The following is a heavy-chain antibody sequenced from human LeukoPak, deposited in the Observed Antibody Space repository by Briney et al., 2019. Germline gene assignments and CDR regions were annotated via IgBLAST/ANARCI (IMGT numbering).Heavy chain of an antibody. CDR1: GFTCSSYA. CDR3: AKDIVVVPAASDAFDI. J-gene: IGHJ3*02. D-gene: IGHD2-2*01. V-gene: IGHV3-23*01. CDR2: ISGSGGST. Sequence: SGGSLRLSCAASGFTCSSYAMNWVRQAPGKGLEWVSAISGSGGSTYYADSVKGRFTISRDNSKNMLYLQMNSLRAEDTAVYYCAKDIVVVPAASDAFDIWGQGTMVTVSS.